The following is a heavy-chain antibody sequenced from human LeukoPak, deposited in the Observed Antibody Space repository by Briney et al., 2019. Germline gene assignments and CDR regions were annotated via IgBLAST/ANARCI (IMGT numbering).Heavy chain of an antibody. V-gene: IGHV3-7*01. CDR1: GFTFSSYW. CDR2: IKQDGSEK. J-gene: IGHJ4*02. Sequence: GGSLRLSCAASGFTFSSYWMSWVRQAPGKGPEWVANIKQDGSEKYYVDSVKGRFTISRDSAKNSLYLQMNSLRAEDTAVYYCAREGVGDFFDYWGQGTLVTVSS. D-gene: IGHD3-10*01. CDR3: AREGVGDFFDY.